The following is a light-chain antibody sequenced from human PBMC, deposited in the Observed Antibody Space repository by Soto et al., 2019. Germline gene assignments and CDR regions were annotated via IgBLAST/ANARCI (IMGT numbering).Light chain of an antibody. CDR3: LQATQFPIT. CDR2: KIS. Sequence: DIVMTQTPLSSPVTLGQPASISCRSSQSLVPSDGNTYLSWFQQRPGQPPRPLIYKISNRFSGVPERFSGSGAGTDFTLKISRVEVEDVGTYYCLQATQFPITFGQGTRLEI. J-gene: IGKJ5*01. CDR1: QSLVPSDGNTY. V-gene: IGKV2-24*01.